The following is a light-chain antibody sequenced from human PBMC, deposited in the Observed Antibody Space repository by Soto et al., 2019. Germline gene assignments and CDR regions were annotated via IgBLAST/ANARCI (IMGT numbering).Light chain of an antibody. CDR1: QSVSSSY. CDR3: QQDCFSPRT. V-gene: IGKV3-20*01. J-gene: IGKJ1*01. CDR2: AAS. Sequence: EIVLTQSPGTLYLSPGERATLSCRASQSVSSSYLAWYQQKRCQAPRLFIYAASIRATGIPDRFSCSVSGTDFPLTISSRGPEDSAEYYFQQDCFSPRTFGRGTKVEMK.